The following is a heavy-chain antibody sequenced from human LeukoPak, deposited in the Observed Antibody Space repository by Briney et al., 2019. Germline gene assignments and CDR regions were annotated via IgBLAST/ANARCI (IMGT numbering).Heavy chain of an antibody. V-gene: IGHV4-34*01. J-gene: IGHJ4*02. CDR1: GGSFSGYY. CDR2: INHSGST. CDR3: ARRYRWGYSYGYPFDY. D-gene: IGHD5-18*01. Sequence: SETLSLTCAVYGGSFSGYYWSWIRQPPGKGLEWIGEINHSGSTNYNPSLKSRVTISVDTSKNQFSLKLSSVTAADTAVYYCARRYRWGYSYGYPFDYWGQGTLVTVSS.